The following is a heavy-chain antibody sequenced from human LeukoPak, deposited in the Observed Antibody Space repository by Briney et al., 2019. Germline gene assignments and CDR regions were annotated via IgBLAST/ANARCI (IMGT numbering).Heavy chain of an antibody. CDR2: ISSSGTYI. CDR3: ARKYRGANRGGFDI. J-gene: IGHJ3*02. D-gene: IGHD3-10*01. CDR1: GFSFSTYT. Sequence: GGSLRLSCAASGFSFSTYTMNWVRQAPGEGLEWVSSISSSGTYIYYADPLKGRFTISRDNAKNSLYLQMNSLRAEDAAVYYWARKYRGANRGGFDIWGHGTLVTVSS. V-gene: IGHV3-21*01.